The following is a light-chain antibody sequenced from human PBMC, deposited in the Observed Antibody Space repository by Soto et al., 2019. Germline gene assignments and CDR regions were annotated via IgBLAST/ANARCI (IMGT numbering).Light chain of an antibody. CDR3: CAYAGSYTVL. V-gene: IGLV2-11*01. Sequence: QSALTQPRSVSGSPGQSVTFSCTGTSSDVGGYKYVSWYQQHPGKVPKLMMFDVSERPSGVPDRFSGSKSGNTASLSISGLQAEDEADYYCCAYAGSYTVLFGGGTKLTVL. CDR2: DVS. J-gene: IGLJ2*01. CDR1: SSDVGGYKY.